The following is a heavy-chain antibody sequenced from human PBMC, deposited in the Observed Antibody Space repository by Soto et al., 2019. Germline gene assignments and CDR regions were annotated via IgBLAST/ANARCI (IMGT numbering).Heavy chain of an antibody. Sequence: SETLSLTCTVSGGAISSGGYYWSWIRQHPGKGLEWIGYIYYSGSTYYNPSLKSRVTISVDTSKNQFSLKLSSVTVADTAVYYFARTVRFGEGGWFDPWGQGTMVTVSS. J-gene: IGHJ5*02. CDR2: IYYSGST. V-gene: IGHV4-31*03. CDR3: ARTVRFGEGGWFDP. CDR1: GGAISSGGYY. D-gene: IGHD3-10*01.